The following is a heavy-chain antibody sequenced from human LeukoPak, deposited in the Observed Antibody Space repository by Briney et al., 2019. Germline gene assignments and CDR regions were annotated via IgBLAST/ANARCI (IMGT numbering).Heavy chain of an antibody. CDR3: AKSFSSSWTVDAFDI. CDR2: ISGSGGST. Sequence: GGSLRLSCAASGFTFSSYAMRGVRQAPGKGLEWVSAISGSGGSTYYADSVKGRFTISRDNSKNTLYLQMNSLRAEDTAVYYCAKSFSSSWTVDAFDIWGQGTMVTVSS. J-gene: IGHJ3*02. D-gene: IGHD6-13*01. CDR1: GFTFSSYA. V-gene: IGHV3-23*01.